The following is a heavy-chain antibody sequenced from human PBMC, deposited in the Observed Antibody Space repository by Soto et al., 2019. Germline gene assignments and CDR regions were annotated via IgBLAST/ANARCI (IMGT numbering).Heavy chain of an antibody. V-gene: IGHV1-2*02. CDR1: GYTFTGYY. CDR2: INPNSGGT. Sequence: RASVKVSCKASGYTFTGYYMHWVRQAPGQGLEWMGWINPNSGGTNYAQKFQGRVTMTRDTSISTACMELSRLRSDDTAVYYCAREYSGSYNAFDIWGQGTMVTVSS. CDR3: AREYSGSYNAFDI. D-gene: IGHD1-26*01. J-gene: IGHJ3*02.